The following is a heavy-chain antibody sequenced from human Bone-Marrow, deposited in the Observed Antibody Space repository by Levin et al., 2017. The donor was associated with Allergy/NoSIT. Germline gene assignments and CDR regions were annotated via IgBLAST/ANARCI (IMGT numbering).Heavy chain of an antibody. V-gene: IGHV4-59*01. J-gene: IGHJ5*02. CDR3: ARGQRLTGGLNWFDP. Sequence: SETLSLTCTVSGDSSSSYYWNWIRQSPGKGLEWIGYVYYSGSSGSTKYNPSLKSRVTISEDMSKNQFSLNLISVTAADTAVYYCARGQRLTGGLNWFDPWGQGTLVTVSS. D-gene: IGHD1-1*01. CDR2: VYYSGSSGST. CDR1: GDSSSSYY.